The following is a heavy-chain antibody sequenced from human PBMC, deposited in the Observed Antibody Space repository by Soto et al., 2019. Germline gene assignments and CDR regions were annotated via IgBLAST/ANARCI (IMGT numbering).Heavy chain of an antibody. V-gene: IGHV4-59*08. D-gene: IGHD3-10*01. J-gene: IGHJ6*02. CDR1: GDSVSSYK. CDR3: VRQGFGALRGLVDV. Sequence: QVQLQESGPGLVKPSETLSLTCTVSGDSVSSYKWSWIRQTPGKGLEWIGYLDNNGGTSYNPSLMRRGTMSVAASTTQFSLRLNLGTAADAAVDYCVRQGFGALRGLVDVWGQGTTVTVTS. CDR2: LDNNGGT.